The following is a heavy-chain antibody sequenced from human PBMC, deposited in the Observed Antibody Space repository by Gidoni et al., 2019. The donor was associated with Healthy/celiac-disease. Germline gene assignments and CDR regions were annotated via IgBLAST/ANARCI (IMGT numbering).Heavy chain of an antibody. CDR2: ISGSGGST. D-gene: IGHD3-3*01. CDR1: GFTLSSYA. V-gene: IGHV3-23*01. Sequence: EVQLLESGGGWVQPGGSLRLSCAASGFTLSSYAMSWVRPAPGKGLEWVSAISGSGGSTYYADSVKGRFTISRDNSKNPLYLQMNSLRAEDTAVYYCAKDPSRYDFWSGYPWGQGTLVTVSS. J-gene: IGHJ5*02. CDR3: AKDPSRYDFWSGYP.